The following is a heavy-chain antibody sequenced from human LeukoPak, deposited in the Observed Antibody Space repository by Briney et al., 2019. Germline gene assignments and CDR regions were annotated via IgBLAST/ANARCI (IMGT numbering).Heavy chain of an antibody. D-gene: IGHD6-19*01. CDR1: GFTFSSYA. Sequence: GGSLRLSCAASGFTFSSYAMYWVSQAPGKGLEWVAVISYDGSNKYYADSVKGRFTISRDNSKNTLYLQMNSLRAEDTAVYFFARGGAVAGNDYFDSWGQGTLVTVSS. J-gene: IGHJ4*02. CDR3: ARGGAVAGNDYFDS. V-gene: IGHV3-30-3*01. CDR2: ISYDGSNK.